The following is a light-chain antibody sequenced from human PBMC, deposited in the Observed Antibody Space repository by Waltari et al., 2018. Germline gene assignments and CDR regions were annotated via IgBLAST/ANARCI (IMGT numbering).Light chain of an antibody. V-gene: IGKV1-13*02. CDR3: QQFNSYPLT. CDR2: DAS. CDR1: QGISSA. Sequence: AIQLTQSPSSLSASVGDRVTTTCRASQGISSALAWYQQKPGKAPQLLIYDASSLESGVPSRFSGSGSGTDFTLTISSLQPEDFATYYCQQFNSYPLTFGGGTKVEIK. J-gene: IGKJ4*01.